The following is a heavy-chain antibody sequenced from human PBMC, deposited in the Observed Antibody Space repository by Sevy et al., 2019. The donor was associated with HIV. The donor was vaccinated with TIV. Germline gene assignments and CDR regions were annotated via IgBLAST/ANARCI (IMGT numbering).Heavy chain of an antibody. Sequence: ASVKVSCKASGYTFTSYDINWVRQATGQGLEWMGWMNPNSGNTGYGQKFQGRVTSTTDTSISTAYMELSSLRSEDTAVYYCAREYRPRSGYQYYFDSWGQRTLVTVSS. D-gene: IGHD3-22*01. V-gene: IGHV1-8*03. CDR2: MNPNSGNT. J-gene: IGHJ4*02. CDR3: AREYRPRSGYQYYFDS. CDR1: GYTFTSYD.